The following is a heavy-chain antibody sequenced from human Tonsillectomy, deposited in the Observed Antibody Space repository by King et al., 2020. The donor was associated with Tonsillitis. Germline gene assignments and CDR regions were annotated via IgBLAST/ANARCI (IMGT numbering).Heavy chain of an antibody. V-gene: IGHV1-69*01. D-gene: IGHD3-22*01. CDR1: GGTFSSYA. CDR3: ARSYYDSSGYYSIDN. Sequence: QLVQSGAEVKKPGSSVKVSCKASGGTFSSYAISWVRQAPGQGLEWMGGIIPIFGTTNYAQKFQGRVTITADESTSTAYMELSSLRSEETAVYFCARSYYDSSGYYSIDNWGEGTLVTVSS. J-gene: IGHJ4*02. CDR2: IIPIFGTT.